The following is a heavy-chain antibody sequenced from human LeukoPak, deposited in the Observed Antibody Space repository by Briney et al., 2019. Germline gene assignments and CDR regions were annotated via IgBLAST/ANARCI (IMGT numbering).Heavy chain of an antibody. CDR1: GYSFTSYW. CDR3: ARLDTAMVTSIDY. Sequence: RGESLKISCKGSGYSFTSYWISWVRQMPGKGLEWMGRIDPSDSYTNYSPSFQGHVTISADKSISTAYLQWSSLKASDTAMYYCARLDTAMVTSIDYWGQGTLVTVSS. V-gene: IGHV5-10-1*01. CDR2: IDPSDSYT. J-gene: IGHJ4*02. D-gene: IGHD5-18*01.